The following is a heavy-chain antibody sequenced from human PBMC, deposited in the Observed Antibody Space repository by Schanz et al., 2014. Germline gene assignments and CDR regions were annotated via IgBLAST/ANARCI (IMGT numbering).Heavy chain of an antibody. J-gene: IGHJ4*02. CDR1: GFTFSNYG. Sequence: VQLVESGGGVVQPGGSLRLSCAASGFTFSNYGMHWVRQAPGKGLEWVANIILDGSEKYYVGSVKGRFTISRDNTKNSLDLQLTSLRAEDTAVYYCARDKGGYYPFDYWGQGTLVTVSS. CDR2: IILDGSEK. CDR3: ARDKGGYYPFDY. V-gene: IGHV3-7*01. D-gene: IGHD3-3*01.